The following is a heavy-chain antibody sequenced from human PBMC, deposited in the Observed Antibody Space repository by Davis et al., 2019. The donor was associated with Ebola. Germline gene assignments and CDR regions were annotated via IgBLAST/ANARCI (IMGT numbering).Heavy chain of an antibody. CDR2: IWFDGNNN. V-gene: IGHV3-33*01. Sequence: PGGSLRLSCVASGFSFSDYAMHWVRQAPGKGLEWVVDIWFDGNNNFYGDSVKGRFTISRDNSKNTVYLQMNSLRADDPAVYYCARGQRLSEYWGLGTLVTVSS. CDR1: GFSFSDYA. CDR3: ARGQRLSEY. J-gene: IGHJ4*02.